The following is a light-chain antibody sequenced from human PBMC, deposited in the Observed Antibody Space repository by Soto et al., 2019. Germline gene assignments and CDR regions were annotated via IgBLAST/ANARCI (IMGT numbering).Light chain of an antibody. CDR3: CSYAGSYTLI. Sequence: QPVLTQPRSVSGSPGQSVTISCTGTSSDVGGYNYVSWYQQHPGKAPKLIIYAVTKRPLGVPDRFSGSKSGDTASLTISGLQAEDEADYYCCSYAGSYTLIIGGGTKLTVL. CDR1: SSDVGGYNY. CDR2: AVT. V-gene: IGLV2-11*01. J-gene: IGLJ2*01.